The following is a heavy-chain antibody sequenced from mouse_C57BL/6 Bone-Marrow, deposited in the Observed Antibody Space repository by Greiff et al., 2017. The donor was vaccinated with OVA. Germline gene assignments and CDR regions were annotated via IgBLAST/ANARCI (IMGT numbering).Heavy chain of an antibody. CDR1: GFTFSDYG. V-gene: IGHV5-15*01. D-gene: IGHD2-4*01. J-gene: IGHJ3*01. Sequence: EVKLQESGGGLVQPGGSLKLSCAASGFTFSDYGLAWVRQAPRKGPEWVAFISNLAYSLYYADTVTGRFTISRENAKNTLYLEMSSLRSEDTAMYYCARGGDYPAWFAYWGQGTLVTVSA. CDR3: ARGGDYPAWFAY. CDR2: ISNLAYSL.